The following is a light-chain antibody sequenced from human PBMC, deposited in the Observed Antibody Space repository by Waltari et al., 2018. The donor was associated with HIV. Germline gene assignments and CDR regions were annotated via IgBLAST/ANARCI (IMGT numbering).Light chain of an antibody. CDR2: DDG. J-gene: IGLJ3*02. CDR1: NIGVRD. Sequence: SYVLTQPPSVSVAPNQTATVACIGENIGVRDVHWYRQRSGQAPGVVIHDDGDRAPGSPGLSIGASAGDMATLTIASAEAGDEAVYYCQVWGATNDWVFGGGTKLTVL. CDR3: QVWGATNDWV. V-gene: IGLV3-21*02.